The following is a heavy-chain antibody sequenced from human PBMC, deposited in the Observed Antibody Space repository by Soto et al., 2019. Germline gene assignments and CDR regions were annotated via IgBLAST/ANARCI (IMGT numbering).Heavy chain of an antibody. CDR3: ANQERGSYFGY. V-gene: IGHV3-30*18. CDR2: ISNDGSSE. J-gene: IGHJ4*02. D-gene: IGHD3-16*01. Sequence: GGSLRLSCAASGLTFNKYGMHWVRQAPGKGLEWVAAISNDGSSEYYADSVLGRFAISGDNPKNTLYLQMNSLKSEDTAVYSCANQERGSYFGYRGKGTLVTVSS. CDR1: GLTFNKYG.